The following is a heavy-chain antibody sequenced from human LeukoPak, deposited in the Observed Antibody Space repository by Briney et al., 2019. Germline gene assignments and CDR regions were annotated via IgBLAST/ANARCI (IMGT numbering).Heavy chain of an antibody. D-gene: IGHD3-10*02. J-gene: IGHJ6*04. Sequence: GGSLRLSCAASGFTFSSYWMSWVRQAPGKGLEWVANLKQDGSEKYYVDSVKGRFTISRDNAKNSLYLQMNSLRAEDTAVYYCAELGITMIGGVWGKGTTVTISS. V-gene: IGHV3-7*01. CDR3: AELGITMIGGV. CDR1: GFTFSSYW. CDR2: LKQDGSEK.